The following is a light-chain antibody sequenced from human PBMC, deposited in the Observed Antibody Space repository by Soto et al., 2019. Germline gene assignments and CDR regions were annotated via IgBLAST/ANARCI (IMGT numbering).Light chain of an antibody. CDR3: SSYAGSNNNYV. V-gene: IGLV2-8*01. Sequence: QSVLTQPPSASGSPGQSVTISCTGTSSDVGGYNYVSWYQQHPGKAPKLMIYEVSKRPSGVPDRFSGSKSGNTASLTVSGLQAEDEVDYYCSSYAGSNNNYVFGTGTKVTVL. CDR1: SSDVGGYNY. J-gene: IGLJ1*01. CDR2: EVS.